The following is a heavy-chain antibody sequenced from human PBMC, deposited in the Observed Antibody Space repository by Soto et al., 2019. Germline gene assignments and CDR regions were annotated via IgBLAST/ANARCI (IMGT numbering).Heavy chain of an antibody. CDR2: IYTSGIT. Sequence: SETLSLTCTVSGGSFSSYYWSWIRQPAGKGLEWIGRIYTSGITNDNPALKSRVTMSVDTSSKQFSLNMISVTAADTSVYFCARELAEAARSLDFWGLGTLVTVSS. V-gene: IGHV4-4*07. J-gene: IGHJ4*02. CDR1: GGSFSSYY. CDR3: ARELAEAARSLDF. D-gene: IGHD6-6*01.